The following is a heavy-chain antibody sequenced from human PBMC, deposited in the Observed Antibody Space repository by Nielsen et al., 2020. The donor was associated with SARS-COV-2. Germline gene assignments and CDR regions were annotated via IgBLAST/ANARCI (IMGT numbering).Heavy chain of an antibody. J-gene: IGHJ6*02. Sequence: ASVKVSCKASGYTFTSYYMHWVRQAPGQGLEWMGWISAYNGNTNYAQKLQGRVTMTTDTSTSTAYMELRSLRSDDTAVYYCARELTSIAAAGTGRMDVWGQGTTVTVSS. D-gene: IGHD6-13*01. CDR3: ARELTSIAAAGTGRMDV. CDR1: GYTFTSYY. V-gene: IGHV1-18*04. CDR2: ISAYNGNT.